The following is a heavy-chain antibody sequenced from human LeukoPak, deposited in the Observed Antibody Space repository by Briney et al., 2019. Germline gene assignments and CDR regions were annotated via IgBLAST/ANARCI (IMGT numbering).Heavy chain of an antibody. Sequence: MPSETLSLTCTVSGGSISSGDHYWSWIRQPPGKGLEWIGYIYYSGSTYYNPSLKSRVTISVDTSKNQFSLKLSSVTAADTAVYYCARVRVQLWPPYYMDVWGKGTTVTVSS. D-gene: IGHD5-18*01. CDR3: ARVRVQLWPPYYMDV. V-gene: IGHV4-30-4*08. CDR2: IYYSGST. J-gene: IGHJ6*03. CDR1: GGSISSGDHY.